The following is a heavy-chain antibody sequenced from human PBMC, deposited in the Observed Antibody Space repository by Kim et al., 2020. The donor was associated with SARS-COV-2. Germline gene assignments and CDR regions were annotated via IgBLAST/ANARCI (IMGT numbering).Heavy chain of an antibody. CDR2: LNPSSGST. J-gene: IGHJ6*02. Sequence: ASVKVSCKASGYTFTSYYMHWVRQAPGQGLEWMGKLNPSSGSTTYAQKFQGRVTMTRDMSTSTVYMEVSSLRYEDKAAYYCARIVRSTNPRYYGTDVWGQ. D-gene: IGHD1-26*01. CDR1: GYTFTSYY. V-gene: IGHV1-46*01. CDR3: ARIVRSTNPRYYGTDV.